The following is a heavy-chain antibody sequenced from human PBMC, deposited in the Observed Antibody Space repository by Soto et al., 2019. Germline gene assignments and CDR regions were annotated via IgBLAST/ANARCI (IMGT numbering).Heavy chain of an antibody. V-gene: IGHV3-48*02. CDR2: ISSSSRTK. J-gene: IGHJ4*02. D-gene: IGHD5-18*01. Sequence: PGGSQRLSCTASGVIFTSYRMHWVRQAPGKGLEWVAYISSSSRTKYYADSVKGRFTISRDNAKNSLYLQMDSPRDEDTAVYYCARDAGYSYGPFDYWGQGTLVTVSS. CDR1: GVIFTSYR. CDR3: ARDAGYSYGPFDY.